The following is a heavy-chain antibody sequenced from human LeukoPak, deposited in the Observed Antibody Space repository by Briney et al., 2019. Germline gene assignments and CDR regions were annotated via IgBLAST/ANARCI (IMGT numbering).Heavy chain of an antibody. CDR1: GSTVSAYA. CDR2: IYDDNT. Sequence: GVSLRLSCAASGSTVSAYAMAWVRQAPGKGLEWVSTIYDDNTYYADSVKGRFAISTDNSKNTLYLQVNSLRVEDTAVYFCAARKVRGVWFYLDYWGQGTLVTVSS. D-gene: IGHD3-10*01. CDR3: AARKVRGVWFYLDY. V-gene: IGHV3-23*01. J-gene: IGHJ4*02.